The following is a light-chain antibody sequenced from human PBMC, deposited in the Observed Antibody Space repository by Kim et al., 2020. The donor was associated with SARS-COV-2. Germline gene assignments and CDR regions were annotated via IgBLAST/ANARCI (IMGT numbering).Light chain of an antibody. CDR2: EDD. Sequence: NFMLTQPHSVSESPGKTVTLSCTRSSGSIASSYVQWYQQRPGSAPTTVIYEDDQRPSGVPDRFSGSIDSSSNSASLTISGLKTEDEADYYCQSFDPINRGAVFGGGTQLTVL. V-gene: IGLV6-57*03. CDR3: QSFDPINRGAV. J-gene: IGLJ7*01. CDR1: SGSIASSY.